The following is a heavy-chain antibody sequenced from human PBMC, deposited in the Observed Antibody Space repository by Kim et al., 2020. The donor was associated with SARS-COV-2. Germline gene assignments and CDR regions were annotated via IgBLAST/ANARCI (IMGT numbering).Heavy chain of an antibody. V-gene: IGHV4-39*01. J-gene: IGHJ4*02. CDR3: GRNLGVAAEPDY. D-gene: IGHD6-13*01. Sequence: YYTPSLKRRVTISVDTSKNQFSLKLSSVTAADTAVYYCGRNLGVAAEPDYWGQGTLVTVSS.